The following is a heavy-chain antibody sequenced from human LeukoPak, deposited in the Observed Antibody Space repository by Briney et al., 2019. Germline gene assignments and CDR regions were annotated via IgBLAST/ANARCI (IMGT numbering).Heavy chain of an antibody. D-gene: IGHD2-2*01. CDR2: ISAYNGNT. CDR3: ATGVVPAAMGGSVAFDI. V-gene: IGHV1-18*01. Sequence: ASVKVSCKASGYTFTSYGISWVRQAPGQGLEWMGWISAYNGNTNYAQKLQGRVTMTTDTSTSTAYMELRSLRSEDTAVYYCATGVVPAAMGGSVAFDIWGQGTMVTVSS. J-gene: IGHJ3*02. CDR1: GYTFTSYG.